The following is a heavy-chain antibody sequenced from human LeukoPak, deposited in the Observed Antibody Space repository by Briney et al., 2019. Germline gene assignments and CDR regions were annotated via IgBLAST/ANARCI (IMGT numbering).Heavy chain of an antibody. CDR1: GYTFTTYY. CDR2: INPSGGTT. V-gene: IGHV1-46*01. CDR3: AIESADTMVRGVTPH. J-gene: IGHJ4*02. Sequence: ASVKVSCKASGYTFTTYYMHWVRQAPGQGLEWMGMINPSGGTTTYAQKFQGRVTLTTDEATSTAYMDLSSLRSEDTAVYYCAIESADTMVRGVTPHWGPGTVITVSS. D-gene: IGHD3-10*01.